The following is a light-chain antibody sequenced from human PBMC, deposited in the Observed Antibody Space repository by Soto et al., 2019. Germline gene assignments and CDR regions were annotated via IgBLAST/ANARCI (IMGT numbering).Light chain of an antibody. J-gene: IGKJ1*01. CDR1: QSVSSSY. V-gene: IGKV3-20*01. CDR3: QQDNSPPRT. Sequence: EFVLTQSPFTLSLSQGERATLSCRASQSVSSSYLALYQQTPGQAPRLLVYDPSYRATGVPDRFSGSGSGTDFTLTISRLDPDDAAEYCCQQDNSPPRTFGQGTKVDIK. CDR2: DPS.